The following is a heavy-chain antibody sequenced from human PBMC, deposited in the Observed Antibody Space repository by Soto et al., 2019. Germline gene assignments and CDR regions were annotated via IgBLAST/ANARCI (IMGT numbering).Heavy chain of an antibody. CDR2: IIPIFGTA. CDR1: GGTFSSYA. V-gene: IGHV1-69*06. D-gene: IGHD3-10*01. CDR3: ARALAYYYGSGSYYYNWFDP. J-gene: IGHJ5*02. Sequence: QVQLVQSGAEVKKPGSSVKVSCKASGGTFSSYAISWVRQAPGQGLEWMGGIIPIFGTANYAQKFQGRVTITADKSTSTAYMELSSLRSEDTAVYYCARALAYYYGSGSYYYNWFDPWGQGTLVTVSS.